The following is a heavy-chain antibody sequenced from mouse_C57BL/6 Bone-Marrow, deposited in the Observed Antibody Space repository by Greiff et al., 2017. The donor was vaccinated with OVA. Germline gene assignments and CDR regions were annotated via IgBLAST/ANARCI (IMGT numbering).Heavy chain of an antibody. CDR3: ARDSSGYFYYAMDY. CDR2: ISNGGGST. J-gene: IGHJ4*01. CDR1: GFTFSDYY. Sequence: VQLKESGGGLVQPGGSLKLSCAASGFTFSDYYMYWVRQTPEKRLEWVAYISNGGGSTYYPDTVKGRFTISRDNAKNTLYLQMSRLKSEDTAMYYCARDSSGYFYYAMDYWGQGTSVTVSS. D-gene: IGHD3-2*02. V-gene: IGHV5-12*01.